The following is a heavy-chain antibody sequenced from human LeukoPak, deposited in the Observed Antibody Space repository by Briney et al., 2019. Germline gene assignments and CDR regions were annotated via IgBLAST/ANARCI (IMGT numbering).Heavy chain of an antibody. V-gene: IGHV4-31*03. Sequence: SETLSLTCTVSGGSINNGGYYWSWIRQHPGKGLEWIGYIYYSGSSYYNLSLRSRVTISVDTSKNHFSLKLSSVTAADTAVYYCARHASGWSYFDYWGQGTLVTVSS. CDR1: GGSINNGGYY. J-gene: IGHJ4*02. CDR3: ARHASGWSYFDY. D-gene: IGHD6-19*01. CDR2: IYYSGSS.